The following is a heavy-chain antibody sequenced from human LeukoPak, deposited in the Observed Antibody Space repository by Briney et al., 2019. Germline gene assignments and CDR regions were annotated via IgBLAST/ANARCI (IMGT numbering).Heavy chain of an antibody. CDR1: GITFSSYS. V-gene: IGHV3-48*02. J-gene: IGHJ4*02. D-gene: IGHD4-17*01. Sequence: GGSLRLSCAASGITFSSYSMNWVRQAPGKGLEWVSYISSSSSTIYYADSVKGRFTISRDNAKNSLYLQMNSLRDEDTAVYYCARDYGDYFPGGYYFDYWGQGTLVTVSS. CDR3: ARDYGDYFPGGYYFDY. CDR2: ISSSSSTI.